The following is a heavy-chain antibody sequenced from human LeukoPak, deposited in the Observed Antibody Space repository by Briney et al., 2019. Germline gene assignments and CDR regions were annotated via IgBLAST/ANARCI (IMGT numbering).Heavy chain of an antibody. V-gene: IGHV1-69*05. D-gene: IGHD3-10*01. Sequence: SVKVSCTASGGTFSSYAISWVRQAPGRGLEWMGGIIPIFVTANYAQKFQGRVTITTDESTSTAYMELSSLRSEDTAVYYCASRGTMVRGVILSPHAAYYYYMDVWGKGTTVTVSS. J-gene: IGHJ6*03. CDR1: GGTFSSYA. CDR3: ASRGTMVRGVILSPHAAYYYYMDV. CDR2: IIPIFVTA.